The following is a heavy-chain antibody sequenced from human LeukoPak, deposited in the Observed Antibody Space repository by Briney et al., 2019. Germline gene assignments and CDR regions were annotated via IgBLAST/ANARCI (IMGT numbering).Heavy chain of an antibody. Sequence: PGGSLRLSCAASGFTFSSNAMSWVRQAPGKGLEWVSYISGSGGSTYYADSVKGRFTISRDNSKNTLYLQMSSLRAEDTAVYYCAKGTTVAGFYPYFDYWGQGTLVTVSS. V-gene: IGHV3-23*01. CDR1: GFTFSSNA. D-gene: IGHD6-19*01. CDR3: AKGTTVAGFYPYFDY. CDR2: ISGSGGST. J-gene: IGHJ4*02.